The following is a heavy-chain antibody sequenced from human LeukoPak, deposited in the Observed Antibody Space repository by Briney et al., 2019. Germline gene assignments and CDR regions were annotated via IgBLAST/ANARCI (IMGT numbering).Heavy chain of an antibody. V-gene: IGHV4-31*03. J-gene: IGHJ4*02. CDR3: ARMTTVTTFDY. Sequence: SETLSLTCTVSGVSISSGGYYWSWIRQHPGKGLEWIGYIYYSGSTYYNPSLKSRVTISVDTSKNQFSLKLSSVTAADTAVYYCARMTTVTTFDYWGQGTLVTVSS. CDR1: GVSISSGGYY. D-gene: IGHD4-17*01. CDR2: IYYSGST.